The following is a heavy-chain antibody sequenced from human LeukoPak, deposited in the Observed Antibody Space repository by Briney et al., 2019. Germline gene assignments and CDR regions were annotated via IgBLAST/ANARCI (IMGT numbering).Heavy chain of an antibody. CDR3: ARDGVAGGFDY. CDR1: GGSIGSYY. CDR2: IHYSGIT. D-gene: IGHD6-19*01. V-gene: IGHV4-59*01. Sequence: PSETLSLTCTVSGGSIGSYYWNWIRQAPGKGLEWIGYIHYSGITNHNSSLKSRVTLSVDTSRNQYSLKLSSVTAADTAVYYCARDGVAGGFDYWGQGTLVTVSS. J-gene: IGHJ4*02.